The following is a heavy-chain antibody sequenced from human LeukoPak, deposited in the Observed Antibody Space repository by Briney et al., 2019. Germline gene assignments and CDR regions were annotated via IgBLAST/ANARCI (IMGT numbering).Heavy chain of an antibody. CDR2: ISGRGDGT. CDR3: VKGCSSTGCYISEW. Sequence: PGRSLSLSCAASGFAFSSYAMTGARQAPAKGLEWGSVISGRGDGTHYADCEKGRFSISRDNSKNTMYLQMSSLRAEDTALYYCVKGCSSTGCYISEWWGQGTLVTVSS. J-gene: IGHJ4*02. V-gene: IGHV3-23*01. CDR1: GFAFSSYA. D-gene: IGHD2-2*02.